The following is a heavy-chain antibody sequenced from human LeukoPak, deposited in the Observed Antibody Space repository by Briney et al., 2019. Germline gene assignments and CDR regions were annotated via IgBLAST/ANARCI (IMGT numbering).Heavy chain of an antibody. D-gene: IGHD6-19*01. V-gene: IGHV4-39*01. CDR2: IYYSGGT. J-gene: IGHJ4*02. CDR1: LGSISSSGYY. Sequence: PSETLSLTCSVSLGSISSSGYYWAWIRQPPGKGLEWIGSIYYSGGTYYGPSLKSRVTLSIDTSKNKFSLKVTSVSATDTAVYYCARQSTVYVSGWFFDYWGQGTVVTASS. CDR3: ARQSTVYVSGWFFDY.